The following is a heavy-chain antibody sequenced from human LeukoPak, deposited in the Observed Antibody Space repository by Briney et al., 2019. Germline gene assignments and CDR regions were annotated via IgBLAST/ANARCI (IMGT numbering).Heavy chain of an antibody. CDR3: TSFVGLVPK. CDR1: GFTFSSYA. D-gene: IGHD5-12*01. V-gene: IGHV3-30*04. Sequence: PGRSLRLSCAASGFTFSSYAMDWVRQAPGKGLEWVAVISYDGSNKYYADSVKGRFTISRDNAKNTLYLQMNSLRAEDTAVYYCTSFVGLVPKWGQGTLVTVSS. J-gene: IGHJ4*02. CDR2: ISYDGSNK.